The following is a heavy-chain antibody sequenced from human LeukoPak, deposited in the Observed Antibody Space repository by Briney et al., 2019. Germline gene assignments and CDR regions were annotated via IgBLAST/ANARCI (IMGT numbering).Heavy chain of an antibody. V-gene: IGHV4-4*07. CDR1: GGSISSYY. CDR3: ARDLYYYDSSAYPPTWFDP. Sequence: SETLSLTCTVSGGSISSYYWSWIRQPAGKGLEWIGRIYTSGSTNYNPSLKSRVTMSVDTSKNQFSLKLNSVTAADTAVYYCARDLYYYDSSAYPPTWFDPWGQGILVTVSS. CDR2: IYTSGST. D-gene: IGHD3-22*01. J-gene: IGHJ5*02.